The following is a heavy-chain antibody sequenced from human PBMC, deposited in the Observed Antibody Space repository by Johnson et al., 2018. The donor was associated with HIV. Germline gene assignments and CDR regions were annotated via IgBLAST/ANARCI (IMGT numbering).Heavy chain of an antibody. CDR2: IGTAGDT. CDR1: GFTFSDYY. V-gene: IGHV3-66*02. J-gene: IGHJ3*02. Sequence: EVQLVESGGGLVQPGGSLRLSCAASGFTFSDYYMSWIRQAPGKGLEWVSAIGTAGDTYYQGSLKGRFTLSRDNSKNNLYMQMNSLRAEDTAVYYCAKELRGYSYGLGAFDIWGQGTMVTVSS. CDR3: AKELRGYSYGLGAFDI. D-gene: IGHD5-18*01.